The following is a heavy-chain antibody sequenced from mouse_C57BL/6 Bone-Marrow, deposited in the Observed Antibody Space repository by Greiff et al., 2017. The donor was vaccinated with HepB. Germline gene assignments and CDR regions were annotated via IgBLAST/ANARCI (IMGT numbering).Heavy chain of an antibody. CDR2: INPSSGYT. Sequence: QVHVKQSGAELAKPGASVKLSCKASGYTFTSYWMHWVKQRPGQGLEWIGYINPSSGYTKYNQKFKDKATLTADKSSSTAYMQLSSLTYEDSAVYYCARFGADYCYAMDYWGQGTSVTVSS. CDR3: ARFGADYCYAMDY. D-gene: IGHD2-13*01. CDR1: GYTFTSYW. J-gene: IGHJ4*01. V-gene: IGHV1-7*01.